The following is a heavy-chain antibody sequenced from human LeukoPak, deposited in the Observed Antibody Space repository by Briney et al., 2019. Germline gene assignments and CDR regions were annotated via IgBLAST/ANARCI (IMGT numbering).Heavy chain of an antibody. J-gene: IGHJ4*02. D-gene: IGHD3-10*01. V-gene: IGHV4-31*03. Sequence: SQTLSLTCTVSGGSISSGGYYWSWIRQHPGKGLEWIGYIYYSGSTYYNPSLKSRVTISVDTSKNQFSLKLSSVTAADTAVYYCARGPRGTMVRGVIIRAEFDYWGQGTLVTVSS. CDR1: GGSISSGGYY. CDR2: IYYSGST. CDR3: ARGPRGTMVRGVIIRAEFDY.